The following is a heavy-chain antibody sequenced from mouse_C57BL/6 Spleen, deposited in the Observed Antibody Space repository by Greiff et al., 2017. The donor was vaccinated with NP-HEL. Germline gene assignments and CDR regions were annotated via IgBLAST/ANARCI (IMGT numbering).Heavy chain of an antibody. Sequence: EVQLQQSGPELVKPGASVKMSCKASGYTFTDYNMHWVKQSHGKSLEWIGYINPNNGGTSYNQKFKGKATLTVNKSSSTAYMELRSLTSEDSAVYYCARESKSTMVTTGPFDYWGQGTTLTVSS. CDR2: INPNNGGT. D-gene: IGHD2-2*01. CDR1: GYTFTDYN. V-gene: IGHV1-22*01. CDR3: ARESKSTMVTTGPFDY. J-gene: IGHJ2*01.